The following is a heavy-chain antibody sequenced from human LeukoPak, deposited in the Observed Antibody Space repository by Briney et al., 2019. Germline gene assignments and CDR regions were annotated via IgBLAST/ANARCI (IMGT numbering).Heavy chain of an antibody. V-gene: IGHV4-39*01. J-gene: IGHJ5*02. CDR2: SYSRGST. CDR1: GGSISSSTYY. Sequence: PSETLSLTCTVSGGSISSSTYYWGWIRQPPGKGLEWIGSSYSRGSTYYNPSLKSRVTISIDTSKNQFSLKLSSVTAADTAVYYCAASSSSWYQEDNNNWFDPWGQGTLVTVSS. D-gene: IGHD6-13*01. CDR3: AASSSSWYQEDNNNWFDP.